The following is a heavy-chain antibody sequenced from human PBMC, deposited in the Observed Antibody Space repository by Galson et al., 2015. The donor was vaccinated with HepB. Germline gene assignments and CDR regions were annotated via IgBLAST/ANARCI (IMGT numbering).Heavy chain of an antibody. J-gene: IGHJ4*02. CDR3: AKARGLIVVVTAHFDY. V-gene: IGHV3-33*06. Sequence: SLRLSCAASGFTFSSYGMHWVRQAPGKGLEWVAVIWYDGSNKYYADSVKGRFTISRDNSKNTLYLQMNSLRAEDTAVYYCAKARGLIVVVTAHFDYWGQGTLVTVAS. CDR1: GFTFSSYG. CDR2: IWYDGSNK. D-gene: IGHD2-21*02.